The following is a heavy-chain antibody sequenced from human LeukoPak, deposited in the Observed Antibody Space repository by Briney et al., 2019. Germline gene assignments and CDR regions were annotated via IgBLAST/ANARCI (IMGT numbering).Heavy chain of an antibody. CDR2: IRYDGSNK. CDR1: GFTFSSYG. V-gene: IGHV3-30*02. CDR3: AKTGRDSSGWHFDY. J-gene: IGHJ4*02. Sequence: GGSLRLSCAASGFTFSSYGMHWVRQAPGKGLEWVAFIRYDGSNKYYADSVKGRFTISRDNSKNTLYLQMNSLRAEDTAVYYCAKTGRDSSGWHFDYWGQGTLVTVSS. D-gene: IGHD6-19*01.